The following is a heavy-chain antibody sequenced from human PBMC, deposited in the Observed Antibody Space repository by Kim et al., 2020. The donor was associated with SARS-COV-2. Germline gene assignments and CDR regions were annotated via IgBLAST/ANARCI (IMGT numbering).Heavy chain of an antibody. D-gene: IGHD3-10*01. Sequence: GESLKISCKGSGYSFTSYWIGWVRQMPGKGLEWMGIIYPGDSDTRYSPSFQGQVTISADKSISTAYLQWSSLKASDTAMYYCARHPVRGVIITSSWDYWGQGTLVTVSS. CDR2: IYPGDSDT. CDR1: GYSFTSYW. J-gene: IGHJ4*02. V-gene: IGHV5-51*01. CDR3: ARHPVRGVIITSSWDY.